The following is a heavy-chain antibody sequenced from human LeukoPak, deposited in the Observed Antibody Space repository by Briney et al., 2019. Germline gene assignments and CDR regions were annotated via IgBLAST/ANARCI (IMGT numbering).Heavy chain of an antibody. J-gene: IGHJ1*01. CDR2: ISWGGGST. CDR3: ANEGSGSSGFFQH. Sequence: GGSLRLSCAASGFTFDDYAMHWVRQAPGKGLEWVSLISWGGGSTYYADSVKGRFTISRDNSKNSLYLQMNSLRAEDTALYYCANEGSGSSGFFQHWGQGTLVTVSS. CDR1: GFTFDDYA. D-gene: IGHD3-10*01. V-gene: IGHV3-43D*03.